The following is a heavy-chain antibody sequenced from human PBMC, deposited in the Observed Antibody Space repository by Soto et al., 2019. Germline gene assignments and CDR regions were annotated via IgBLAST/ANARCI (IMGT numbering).Heavy chain of an antibody. CDR3: ARTDSSGWLLFQH. CDR2: ISTYNGNT. V-gene: IGHV1-18*01. CDR1: GYTFTSYD. Sequence: EASVKVSCKASGYTFTSYDISWVRQAPGQGLEWMGWISTYNGNTNYAQKLQGRVTMTTDTSTSTAYMELRSLRSDDTAVYYCARTDSSGWLLFQHWGQGTLVTVSS. D-gene: IGHD6-19*01. J-gene: IGHJ1*01.